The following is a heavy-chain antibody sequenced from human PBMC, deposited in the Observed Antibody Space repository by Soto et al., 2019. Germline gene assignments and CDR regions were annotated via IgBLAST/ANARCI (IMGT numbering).Heavy chain of an antibody. CDR3: ARDGWELLYGYYGMDV. CDR1: GFTFSSYS. J-gene: IGHJ6*02. D-gene: IGHD1-26*01. Sequence: GGSLRLSCAASGFTFSSYSMNWVRQAPGKGLEWVSSISSSSSYIYYADSVKGRFTISRDNAKNSLYLQMNSLRAEDTAVYYCARDGWELLYGYYGMDVWGQGTTVTVSS. CDR2: ISSSSSYI. V-gene: IGHV3-21*01.